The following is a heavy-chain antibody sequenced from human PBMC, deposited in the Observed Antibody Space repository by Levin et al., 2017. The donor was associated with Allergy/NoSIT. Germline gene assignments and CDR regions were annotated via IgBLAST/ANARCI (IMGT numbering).Heavy chain of an antibody. CDR1: GFTFSSYS. CDR3: ARGAYGAWGMDV. D-gene: IGHD4/OR15-4a*01. CDR2: ISSSSSYI. Sequence: PGGSLRLSCAASGFTFSSYSMNWVRQAPGKGLEWVSSISSSSSYIYYADSVKGRFTISRDNAKNSLYLQMNSLRAEDTAVYYCARGAYGAWGMDVWGQGTTVTVSS. V-gene: IGHV3-21*01. J-gene: IGHJ6*02.